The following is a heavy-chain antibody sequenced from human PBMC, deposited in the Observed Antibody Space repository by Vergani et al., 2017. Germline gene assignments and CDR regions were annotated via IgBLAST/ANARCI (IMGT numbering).Heavy chain of an antibody. V-gene: IGHV3-23*01. J-gene: IGHJ4*02. CDR2: FIDSAGNT. CDR1: GFTFKDYA. D-gene: IGHD3-10*01. Sequence: EMQLLESGGGLVQPGGSLRLSCAASGFTFKDYALNWVRQAPGKGLEWVAFIDSAGNTNYADSMKGRITVSRDNSKNTLYLQMTSLRVEDTAVYYCAKGPGTSTWFGADYWGQGTLVTVSS. CDR3: AKGPGTSTWFGADY.